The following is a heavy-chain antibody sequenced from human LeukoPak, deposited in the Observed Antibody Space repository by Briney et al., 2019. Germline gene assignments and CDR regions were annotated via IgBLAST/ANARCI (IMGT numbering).Heavy chain of an antibody. CDR2: ITWNGGST. CDR3: ARGGGSIRHSYYYYVDV. CDR1: GFIFSSHA. V-gene: IGHV3-20*04. Sequence: GGSLRLSCAASGFIFSSHAMSWVRQAPGQGPEWVSGITWNGGSTDYAASVKGRFTISRDNAKNSLYLRMNSLRDEDTALYYCARGGGSIRHSYYYYVDVWGKGTTVTVSS. D-gene: IGHD2-15*01. J-gene: IGHJ6*03.